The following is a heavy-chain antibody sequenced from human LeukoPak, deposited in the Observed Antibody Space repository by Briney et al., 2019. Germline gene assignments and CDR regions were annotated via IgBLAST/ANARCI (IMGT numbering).Heavy chain of an antibody. CDR1: AYTFSSYL. Sequence: ASVKVSCKASAYTFSSYLLHWVRQAPGQGLEWMGIIDPSGGSTDYAQKFQGRITMTRSTSTSTVYMELSSLRSEDTAVYYCARDLGLRGVTNWFDPWGQGTLVTVSS. J-gene: IGHJ5*02. CDR3: ARDLGLRGVTNWFDP. D-gene: IGHD3-10*01. CDR2: IDPSGGST. V-gene: IGHV1-46*01.